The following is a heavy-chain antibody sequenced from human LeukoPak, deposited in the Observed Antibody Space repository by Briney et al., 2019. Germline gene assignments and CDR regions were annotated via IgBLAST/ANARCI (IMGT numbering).Heavy chain of an antibody. CDR3: AREREMATIRVDAFDI. V-gene: IGHV1-46*01. CDR2: INPSGGST. CDR1: GYTLTSYY. J-gene: IGHJ3*02. D-gene: IGHD5-24*01. Sequence: ASVKVSCKASGYTLTSYYMHWVRQAPGQGLEWMGIINPSGGSTSYAQKFQGRVTMTRDTSTSTVYMELSSLRSEDTAVYYCAREREMATIRVDAFDIWGQGTMVTVSS.